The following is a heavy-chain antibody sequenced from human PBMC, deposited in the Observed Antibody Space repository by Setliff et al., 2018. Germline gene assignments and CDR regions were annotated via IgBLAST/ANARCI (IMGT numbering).Heavy chain of an antibody. Sequence: PSETLSLTCSVSGGSLSSSIYYWGWIRQPPGKGLEWIGSIYYSGSTYYSPSLKRRVTISVDTSKNQFSLKLSSVTAADTAVYYCATRTYYDSNGYYYAIAGPFDIWGQGTMVTVSS. CDR3: ATRTYYDSNGYYYAIAGPFDI. CDR1: GGSLSSSIYY. J-gene: IGHJ3*02. CDR2: IYYSGST. D-gene: IGHD3-22*01. V-gene: IGHV4-39*01.